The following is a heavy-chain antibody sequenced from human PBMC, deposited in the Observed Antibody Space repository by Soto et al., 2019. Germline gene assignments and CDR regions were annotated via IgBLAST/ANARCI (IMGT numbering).Heavy chain of an antibody. CDR2: ISGSGGST. CDR1: GFTFSSYA. CDR3: AKDLGGYSGYAFDY. Sequence: GGSLSLSCAASGFTFSSYAMSWVRQAPGKGLEWVSAISGSGGSTYYADSVKGRFTISRDNSKNTLYLQMNSLRAEDTAVYYCAKDLGGYSGYAFDYWGQGTLVTVSS. D-gene: IGHD5-12*01. J-gene: IGHJ4*02. V-gene: IGHV3-23*01.